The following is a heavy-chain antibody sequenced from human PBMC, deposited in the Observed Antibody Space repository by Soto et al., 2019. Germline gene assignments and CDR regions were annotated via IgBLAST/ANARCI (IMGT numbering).Heavy chain of an antibody. Sequence: GGSLRLSCAASGFTFSSYAMSWVRQAPGKGLEWVSAISGSGGSTYYADSVKGRFTISRDNSKNTLYLQMNSLRAEDTAVYYCAKSTKDIVVVPVADYWGQGTLVTVSS. CDR1: GFTFSSYA. J-gene: IGHJ4*02. CDR3: AKSTKDIVVVPVADY. D-gene: IGHD2-2*01. CDR2: ISGSGGST. V-gene: IGHV3-23*01.